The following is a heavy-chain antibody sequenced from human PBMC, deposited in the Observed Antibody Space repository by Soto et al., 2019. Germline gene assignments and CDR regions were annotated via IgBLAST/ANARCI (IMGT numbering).Heavy chain of an antibody. Sequence: QITVKASGLTLVKPTETLTLTCTFSGFSLSTYAMGVGWIRQPPAKALEWLALIYWDDDKRYSPSLRSRLTFTTDTSQNQVGLTMITVAPVDTATYYGACLTRTVHDLDRLWEKFDSWGQGTLVTVSS. D-gene: IGHD3-3*01. J-gene: IGHJ4*02. V-gene: IGHV2-5*02. CDR3: ACLTRTVHDLDRLWEKFDS. CDR2: IYWDDDK. CDR1: GFSLSTYAMG.